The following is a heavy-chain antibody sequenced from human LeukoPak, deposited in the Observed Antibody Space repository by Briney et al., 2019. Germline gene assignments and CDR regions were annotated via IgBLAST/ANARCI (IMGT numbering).Heavy chain of an antibody. J-gene: IGHJ3*02. V-gene: IGHV4-59*01. CDR3: ARGSESDAFDI. CDR1: GGSISSYY. CDR2: IYYSGST. Sequence: PSETLSLTCTVSGGSISSYYWSWIRQPPGKGLEWIGYIYYSGSTSYKPSLKSRVTISVDTSKNQFSLKLRSVTAADTAVYYCARGSESDAFDIWGQGTMVTVSS.